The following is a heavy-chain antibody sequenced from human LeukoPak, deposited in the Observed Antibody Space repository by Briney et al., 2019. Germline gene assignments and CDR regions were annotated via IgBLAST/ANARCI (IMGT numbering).Heavy chain of an antibody. D-gene: IGHD3-3*01. CDR1: GGSISSYY. CDR3: ARDGITIFGVAPFDY. Sequence: SETLSLTCTVSGGSISSYYWSWIRQPAGKGLEWIGRIYTSGSTNYNPSLKSRVTMSVDTSKNQFSLKLSSVTAAVTAVYYCARDGITIFGVAPFDYWGQGTLVTVSS. J-gene: IGHJ4*02. V-gene: IGHV4-4*07. CDR2: IYTSGST.